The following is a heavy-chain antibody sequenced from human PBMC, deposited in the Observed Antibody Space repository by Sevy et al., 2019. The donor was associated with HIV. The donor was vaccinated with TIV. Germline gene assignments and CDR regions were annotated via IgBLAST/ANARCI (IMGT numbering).Heavy chain of an antibody. D-gene: IGHD6-13*01. J-gene: IGHJ4*02. CDR2: ISAYNANT. CDR1: GYTFTSYG. V-gene: IGHV1-18*04. Sequence: ASVKVSCKASGYTFTSYGISWERQAPGRGLEWMGWISAYNANTNYAQKLQGRVTMTTDTSTSTAYMELRSLRSDDTAVYYCARERGGGSRIAAAGTSAYWGQGTLVTVSS. CDR3: ARERGGGSRIAAAGTSAY.